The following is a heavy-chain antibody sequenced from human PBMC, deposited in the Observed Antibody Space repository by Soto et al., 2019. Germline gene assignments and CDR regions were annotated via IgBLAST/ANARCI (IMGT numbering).Heavy chain of an antibody. J-gene: IGHJ6*02. Sequence: SEALSISCAVSVCSISIVGDSWSWIRQPPGNGLYCIVYIYHSGSTYYNPSLKSRVTISVDRSKNQFSLKLSSVTAADTAVYYCARGVFGGRNYYGSGSYYNYYYYGMDVWGQGTTVTVS. V-gene: IGHV4-30-2*01. CDR2: IYHSGST. D-gene: IGHD3-10*01. CDR1: VCSISIVGDS. CDR3: ARGVFGGRNYYGSGSYYNYYYYGMDV.